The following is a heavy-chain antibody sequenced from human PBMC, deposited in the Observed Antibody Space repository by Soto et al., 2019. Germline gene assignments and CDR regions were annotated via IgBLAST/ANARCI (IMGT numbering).Heavy chain of an antibody. Sequence: SETLSLTCAVYGGSFSGYYWSWIRQPPGKGLEWIGEINHSGSTNYNPSLKSRVTISVDTSKNQFSLKLSSVTAADTAVYYCARSPGYYFDYWGQGTLVTVSS. CDR3: ARSPGYYFDY. J-gene: IGHJ4*02. CDR1: GGSFSGYY. V-gene: IGHV4-34*01. CDR2: INHSGST.